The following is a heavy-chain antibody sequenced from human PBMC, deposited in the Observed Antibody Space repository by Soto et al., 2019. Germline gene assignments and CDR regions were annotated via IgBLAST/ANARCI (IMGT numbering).Heavy chain of an antibody. D-gene: IGHD1-7*01. J-gene: IGHJ4*02. V-gene: IGHV3-23*01. CDR2: MSGSSSTT. Sequence: GGSLRLSCATYGLPFSNYSMSLVRHAPGGGLEWVSSMSGSSSTTYCADSVRGRFTISRDRSKNTLYLQMSSLRAEDTALYYCAKNQERELPRVIDFWGQGTLVTVSS. CDR3: AKNQERELPRVIDF. CDR1: GLPFSNYS.